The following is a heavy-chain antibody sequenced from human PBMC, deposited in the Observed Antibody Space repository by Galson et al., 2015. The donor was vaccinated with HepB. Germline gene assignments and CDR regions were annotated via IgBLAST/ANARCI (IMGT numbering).Heavy chain of an antibody. D-gene: IGHD3-22*01. CDR1: GYTFILYY. J-gene: IGHJ6*01. Sequence: SVKVSCKAFGYTFILYYIHWVREVPGQGLEWMGRISPRSGDPNYAQTFQGRVTVTRDTSSSPAHMELSSLRFDDTALSYCARDAIWSYDRTGYPNQFHCHGSTVWGQGTTVAVSS. CDR3: ARDAIWSYDRTGYPNQFHCHGSTV. V-gene: IGHV1-2*06. CDR2: ISPRSGDP.